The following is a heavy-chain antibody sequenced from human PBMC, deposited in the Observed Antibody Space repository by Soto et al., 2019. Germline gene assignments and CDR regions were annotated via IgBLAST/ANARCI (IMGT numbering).Heavy chain of an antibody. J-gene: IGHJ4*02. CDR1: GDSVSGGDSY. Sequence: QVQLQESGPGLVKPSQTLSLTCTVSGDSVSGGDSYWSWIRQPPGKALEWIGYTSFSVYTSYTPSLMSRVTISVDMSKSQFSLRLTSVTAADTAIYYCVRGGNPYHYATSGPGTFDKWGQGTLVSVSS. D-gene: IGHD3-22*01. CDR3: VRGGNPYHYATSGPGTFDK. V-gene: IGHV4-30-4*01. CDR2: TSFSVYT.